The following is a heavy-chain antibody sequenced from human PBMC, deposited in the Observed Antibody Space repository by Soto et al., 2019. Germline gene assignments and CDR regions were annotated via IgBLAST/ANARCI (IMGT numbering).Heavy chain of an antibody. Sequence: GGSLRLSCAASGFTFSSYSMNWVRQAPGKGLEWVSYISSSSSTIYYADSVKGRFTISRDNAKNSLYLQMNSLRAEDTAVYYCAKIRSPTWFDPWGQGTLVTVSS. J-gene: IGHJ5*02. CDR1: GFTFSSYS. D-gene: IGHD3-10*01. V-gene: IGHV3-48*01. CDR3: AKIRSPTWFDP. CDR2: ISSSSSTI.